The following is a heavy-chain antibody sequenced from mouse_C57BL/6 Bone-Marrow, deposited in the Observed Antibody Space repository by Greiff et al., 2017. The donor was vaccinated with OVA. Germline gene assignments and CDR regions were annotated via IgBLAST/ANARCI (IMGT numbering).Heavy chain of an antibody. J-gene: IGHJ3*01. CDR2: ISSGGSYT. CDR1: GFTFSSYG. Sequence: EVQRVESGGDLVKPGGSLKLSCAASGFTFSSYGMSWVRQTPDKRLEWVATISSGGSYTYYPDSVKGRFTISRDNAKNTLYLQMSSLKSEDTAMYYCARQEASFAYWGQGTLVTVSA. CDR3: ARQEASFAY. V-gene: IGHV5-6*01.